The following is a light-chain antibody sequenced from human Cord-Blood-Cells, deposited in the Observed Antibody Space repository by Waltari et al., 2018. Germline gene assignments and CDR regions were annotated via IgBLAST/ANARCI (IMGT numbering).Light chain of an antibody. J-gene: IGKJ4*01. CDR1: QGFSSW. CDR3: QQANSVPPT. V-gene: IGKV1-12*01. CDR2: AAS. Sequence: DIQMTQSPSSVSASVGDRVTTTCRASQGFSSWLAWYQQKPGKAPKLLIYAASSLQSGVPSRFSGSGSRTEFTRTISSLQPEDFATYYCQQANSVPPTFGGGTKVEIK.